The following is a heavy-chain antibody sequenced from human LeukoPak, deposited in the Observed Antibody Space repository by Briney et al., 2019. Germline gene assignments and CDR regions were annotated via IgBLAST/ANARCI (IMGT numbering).Heavy chain of an antibody. J-gene: IGHJ4*02. CDR1: GYSFTSYW. V-gene: IGHV5-51*01. D-gene: IGHD3-10*01. CDR3: ATPPWPRGVIMPFDY. CDR2: IYPGDSDT. Sequence: GESLKISCKGSGYSFTSYWIGWVRQMPGKGLEWMGIIYPGDSDTRYSPSFQGQVTISADKSISTAYLQWSSLKASDTAMYYCATPPWPRGVIMPFDYWGQGTLVTVSS.